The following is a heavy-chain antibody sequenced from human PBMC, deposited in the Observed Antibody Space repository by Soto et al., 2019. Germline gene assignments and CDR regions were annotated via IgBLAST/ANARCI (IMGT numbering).Heavy chain of an antibody. CDR1: GFTFSSYW. D-gene: IGHD3-16*02. Sequence: VQLVESGGGLVQPGGSLRLSCAASGFTFSSYWMHWVRQAPGKGLVWVSRINSDGSSTSYADSVKGRFTISRDNAKNTLYLHMNSLRAEDTAVYYCARGVRLGELSPLDYWGQGTLVTVSS. J-gene: IGHJ4*02. V-gene: IGHV3-74*01. CDR3: ARGVRLGELSPLDY. CDR2: INSDGSST.